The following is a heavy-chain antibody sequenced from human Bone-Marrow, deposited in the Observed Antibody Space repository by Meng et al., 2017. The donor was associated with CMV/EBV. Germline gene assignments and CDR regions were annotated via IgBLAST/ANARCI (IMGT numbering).Heavy chain of an antibody. J-gene: IGHJ5*02. CDR1: GGSIGSSSYY. CDR2: IYYSGST. D-gene: IGHD1-20*01. Sequence: SETLSLTCTVSGGSIGSSSYYWGWIRQPPGKGLEWIGSIYYSGSTYYNPSLKSRVTISVDTSKNQFSLKLSSVTAADTAVYYCARPLTGQYNWLDPWGQGTLVTVSS. V-gene: IGHV4-39*01. CDR3: ARPLTGQYNWLDP.